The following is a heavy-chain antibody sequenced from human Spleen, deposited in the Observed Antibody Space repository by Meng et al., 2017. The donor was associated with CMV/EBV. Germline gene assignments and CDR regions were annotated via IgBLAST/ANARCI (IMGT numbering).Heavy chain of an antibody. V-gene: IGHV3-11*04. J-gene: IGHJ6*02. Sequence: GESLKISCAASGFTFSDYYMSWIRQAPGKGLEWVSYISSSGSTIYYADSVKGRFTISRDNAKNSLYLQMNSLRAEDTAVYYCAREATDGYYYGMDVWGQGTTVTVSS. CDR1: GFTFSDYY. CDR3: AREATDGYYYGMDV. CDR2: ISSSGSTI.